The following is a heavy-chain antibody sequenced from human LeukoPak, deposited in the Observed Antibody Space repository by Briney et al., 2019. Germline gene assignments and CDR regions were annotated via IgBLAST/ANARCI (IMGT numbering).Heavy chain of an antibody. CDR2: ISSSSYSI. V-gene: IGHV3-48*01. CDR3: ASSPTDRSGYPLFDY. CDR1: GFTFDNYA. J-gene: IGHJ4*02. Sequence: GGSLRLSCAASGFTFDNYAMSWVRQTPGKGLEWVSYISSSSYSIYYADSVKGRFTISRDNAKNSLYLQMNSLRAEDTAVYYCASSPTDRSGYPLFDYWGQGTLVTVSS. D-gene: IGHD3-22*01.